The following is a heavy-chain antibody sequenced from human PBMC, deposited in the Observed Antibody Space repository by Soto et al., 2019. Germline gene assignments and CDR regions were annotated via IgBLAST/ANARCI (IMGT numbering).Heavy chain of an antibody. CDR1: GFSFNSHA. V-gene: IGHV3-23*01. D-gene: IGHD3-10*01. CDR3: AKVLSLRTSGKYYKPFFHGMDV. CDR2: INSGVDA. Sequence: DVQLSESGGGLVQPGGSLRLTCAASGFSFNSHAMTWVRQAPGRGLEWVAAINSGVDAFYADSVKGRFTISRDNSKDTLYLQRNSLGVEDTALYYCAKVLSLRTSGKYYKPFFHGMDVWGLGTTVTVSS. J-gene: IGHJ6*02.